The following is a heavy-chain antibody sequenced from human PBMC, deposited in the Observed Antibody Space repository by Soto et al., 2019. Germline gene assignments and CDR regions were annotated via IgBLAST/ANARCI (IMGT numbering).Heavy chain of an antibody. V-gene: IGHV1-18*01. Sequence: VHLVQSGGEVKKPGASVKVSCKCSGYTFSAYGITLVRQAPGQGLEWMGWIGATNGDAYYAEKFRNRVTVTTDTSTGTAYMELRSLRSDDTAVYYCARVALDLEWRTSPFDYRRQGALVTLSS. CDR2: IGATNGDA. CDR1: GYTFSAYG. CDR3: ARVALDLEWRTSPFDY. J-gene: IGHJ4*02. D-gene: IGHD3-3*01.